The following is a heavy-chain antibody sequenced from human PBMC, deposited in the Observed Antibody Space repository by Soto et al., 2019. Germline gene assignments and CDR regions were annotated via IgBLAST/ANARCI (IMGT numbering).Heavy chain of an antibody. V-gene: IGHV3-30-3*01. J-gene: IGHJ3*02. Sequence: QVQLVESGGGVVQPGRSLRLSCAASGFTFSSYAMHWVRQAPGKGLEWVAVISYDGSNKYYADSVKGRFTISRDNSKNTLYLQMNSLRAEDTAVYYCARAWLQFSSDAFDIWGHGTMVTVSS. CDR1: GFTFSSYA. D-gene: IGHD5-12*01. CDR3: ARAWLQFSSDAFDI. CDR2: ISYDGSNK.